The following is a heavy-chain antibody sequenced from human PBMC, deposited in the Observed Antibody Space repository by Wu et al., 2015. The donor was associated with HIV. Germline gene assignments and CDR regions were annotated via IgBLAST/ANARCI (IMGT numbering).Heavy chain of an antibody. J-gene: IGHJ4*02. D-gene: IGHD3-10*01. V-gene: IGHV1-2*02. CDR3: ARGAYGSGSYYRIDY. Sequence: QVQLVQSGAEVKKPGASVKVSCKASGYTFTGYYMHWVRQAPGRRALSGWEWINPNSGGTNYAQKFQGRVTMTRDTSISTAYMELSRLRSDDTAVYYCARGAYGSGSYYRIDYWGRGNAGHRLL. CDR2: INPNSGGT. CDR1: GYTFTGYY.